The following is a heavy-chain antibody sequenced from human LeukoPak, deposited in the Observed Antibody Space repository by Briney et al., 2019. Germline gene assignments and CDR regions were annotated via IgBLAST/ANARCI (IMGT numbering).Heavy chain of an antibody. Sequence: SETLSLTCTFSGGSISPSYWSWIRQPPGKGLEWIGYIHDDGTTKYNPSLKGRVTISEDTSKNQFSLNLNSVTAADTAVYYCTKGAGWLIDYWGQGTLVTVSS. CDR1: GGSISPSY. CDR2: IHDDGTT. V-gene: IGHV4-59*01. J-gene: IGHJ4*02. CDR3: TKGAGWLIDY. D-gene: IGHD5-12*01.